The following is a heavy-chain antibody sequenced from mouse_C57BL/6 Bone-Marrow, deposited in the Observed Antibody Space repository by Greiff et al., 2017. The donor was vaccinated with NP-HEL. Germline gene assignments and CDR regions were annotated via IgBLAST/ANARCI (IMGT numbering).Heavy chain of an antibody. CDR2: IYPGSGST. CDR3: ARTPYYSNYWYFDV. V-gene: IGHV1-55*01. CDR1: GYTFTSYW. J-gene: IGHJ1*03. D-gene: IGHD2-5*01. Sequence: QVQLQQSGAELVKPGASVKMSCKASGYTFTSYWITWVKQRPGPGLEWIGDIYPGSGSTNYNEKFKSKATLTVDTSSSTAYMQLSSLTSEDSAVYYCARTPYYSNYWYFDVWGTGTTVTVSS.